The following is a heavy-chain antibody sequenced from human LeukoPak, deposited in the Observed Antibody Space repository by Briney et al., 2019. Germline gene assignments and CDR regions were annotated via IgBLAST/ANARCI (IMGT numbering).Heavy chain of an antibody. CDR1: GGSFSGYY. Sequence: PSETLSLTCAVYGGSFSGYYWSWIRQPPGKGLEWIGEINHSGSTNYNPSLKGRVTISVDTSKNQFSLKLSSVTAADTAVYYCARGYSIVGAFDYWGQGTLVTVSS. CDR3: ARGYSIVGAFDY. CDR2: INHSGST. J-gene: IGHJ4*02. V-gene: IGHV4-34*01. D-gene: IGHD1-26*01.